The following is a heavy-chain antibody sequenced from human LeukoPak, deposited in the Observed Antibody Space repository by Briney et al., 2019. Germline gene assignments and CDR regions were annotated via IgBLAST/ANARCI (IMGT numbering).Heavy chain of an antibody. Sequence: SETLSLTCTVSGGSISSGSYYWSWIRQPAGKGLEWIGRIYTSGSTNYNPSLKSRVTISVDTSKNQFSLKLSSVTAADTPVYYCARDRLHVITGGWFDPWGQGTLVTVSS. CDR2: IYTSGST. CDR3: ARDRLHVITGGWFDP. D-gene: IGHD5-24*01. V-gene: IGHV4-61*02. J-gene: IGHJ5*02. CDR1: GGSISSGSYY.